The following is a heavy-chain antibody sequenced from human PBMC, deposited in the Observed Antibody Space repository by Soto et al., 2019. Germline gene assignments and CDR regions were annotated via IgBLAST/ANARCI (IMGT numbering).Heavy chain of an antibody. Sequence: EVQVLESGGGLVQPGGSLRLSCEVSGISFRNFAMTWFRQTPGKGLEWVSSISGNGEDTYYAASVKGRVTIYRDNSMNTVYLQMNMPGVEETALYYFARSLWGGSLREYFWGQGTLVTVSS. CDR1: GISFRNFA. CDR3: ARSLWGGSLREYF. V-gene: IGHV3-23*01. CDR2: ISGNGEDT. D-gene: IGHD3-16*01. J-gene: IGHJ4*02.